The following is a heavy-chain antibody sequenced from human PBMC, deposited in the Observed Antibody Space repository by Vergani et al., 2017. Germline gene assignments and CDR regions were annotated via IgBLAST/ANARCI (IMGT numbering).Heavy chain of an antibody. V-gene: IGHV3-23*01. J-gene: IGHJ3*02. Sequence: EVQLMESGGGLVQPGGSLRLSCAASGFTFSSNGMSWVRQAPGKGLEWVSGISVSGGSTYHADSVKGRFTISIDNSKNTMYVQMNSLRAEDTAVYYCARNTGGAFDIWGQGTMVTVSS. D-gene: IGHD3-10*01. CDR3: ARNTGGAFDI. CDR2: ISVSGGST. CDR1: GFTFSSNG.